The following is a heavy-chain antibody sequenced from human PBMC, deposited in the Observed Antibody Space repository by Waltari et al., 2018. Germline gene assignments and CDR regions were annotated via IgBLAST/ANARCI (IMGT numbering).Heavy chain of an antibody. CDR1: GHSLTIGSYH. CDR3: ARLEHLSGRVL. V-gene: IGHV4-61*02. D-gene: IGHD3-16*01. J-gene: IGHJ4*02. Sequence: QVRLQESGPGLVQSSQTLSPPCSASGHSLTIGSYHWGLIRQAAGKGLASIARNSTPGTTAYNPSRERRVTILIDTSKNEFSLKIASVTAADTAVYYCARLEHLSGRVLWGQGTLVTVSS. CDR2: NSTPGTT.